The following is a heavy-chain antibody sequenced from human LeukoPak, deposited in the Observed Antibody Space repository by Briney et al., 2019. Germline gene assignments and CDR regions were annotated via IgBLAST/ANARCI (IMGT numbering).Heavy chain of an antibody. J-gene: IGHJ1*01. CDR1: GYPFTSGA. D-gene: IGHD1-26*01. CDR3: ARDSLSGSYRRVFQH. CDR2: INPYNDDK. Sequence: GSVKVSCKASGYPFTSGAFSWVRQAPGQGLERMGWINPYNDDKHSAPKFQGRVTLTADTFTSTVYMDLRSLTSDDTAVYFCARDSLSGSYRRVFQHWGQGTLVTVSS. V-gene: IGHV1-18*01.